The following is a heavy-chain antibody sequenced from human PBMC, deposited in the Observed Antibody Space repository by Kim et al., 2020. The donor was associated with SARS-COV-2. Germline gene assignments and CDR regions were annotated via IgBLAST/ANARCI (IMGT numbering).Heavy chain of an antibody. CDR1: GFTFSSYA. Sequence: GGSLRLSCAASGFTFSSYAMIWVRQAPGKGLEWVSSISGNGVTYYADSMKGRFTISRDNSNNTLYLQMNSLRDEDTAVYYCAKDFGYCTGTSCYAFDVWG. V-gene: IGHV3-23*01. CDR2: ISGNGVT. CDR3: AKDFGYCTGTSCYAFDV. J-gene: IGHJ3*01. D-gene: IGHD2-2*01.